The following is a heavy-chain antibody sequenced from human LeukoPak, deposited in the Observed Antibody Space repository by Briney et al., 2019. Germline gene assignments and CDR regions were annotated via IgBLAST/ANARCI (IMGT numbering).Heavy chain of an antibody. CDR3: AKPAAGTRGFDY. D-gene: IGHD6-13*01. V-gene: IGHV3-30*18. J-gene: IGHJ4*02. CDR2: ISYDGSNK. CDR1: GFTFSTYG. Sequence: GGSLRPSCAASGFTFSTYGMHGARQAPGKGLEWGAVISYDGSNKYYADSVKGRFTISRDNSKNTLYLQMNSLRAEDTAVYYCAKPAAGTRGFDYWGQGTLVTVSS.